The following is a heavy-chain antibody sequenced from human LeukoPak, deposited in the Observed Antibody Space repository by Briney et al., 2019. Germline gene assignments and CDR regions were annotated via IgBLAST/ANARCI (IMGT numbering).Heavy chain of an antibody. J-gene: IGHJ1*01. Sequence: GGSLRLSCAASGFTFSSYAMHWVRQAPGKGLEWVAVISYDGSNKYYADSVKGRFTISRDNSKNTLYLQMNSLRAEDTAVYYCARDTKGEQLVPGYFQHWGQGTLVTVSS. CDR1: GFTFSSYA. CDR2: ISYDGSNK. V-gene: IGHV3-30-3*01. CDR3: ARDTKGEQLVPGYFQH. D-gene: IGHD6-13*01.